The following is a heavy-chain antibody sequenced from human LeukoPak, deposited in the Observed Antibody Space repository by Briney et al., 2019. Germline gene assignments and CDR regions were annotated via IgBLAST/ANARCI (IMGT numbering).Heavy chain of an antibody. D-gene: IGHD3-3*01. V-gene: IGHV4-34*01. J-gene: IGHJ1*01. Sequence: KPSETLSLTCGVYGGSFSGYYWSWIRQPPGKGLEWIGEINHSGSTNYNPSLKSRVTISVDTSKNQFSLKLSSVTAADTAVYYCARLGGRTIFGAVPRYFQHWGQGTLVTVSS. CDR1: GGSFSGYY. CDR2: INHSGST. CDR3: ARLGGRTIFGAVPRYFQH.